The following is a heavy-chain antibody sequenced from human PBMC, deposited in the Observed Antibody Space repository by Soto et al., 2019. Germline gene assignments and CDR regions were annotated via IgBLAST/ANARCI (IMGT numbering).Heavy chain of an antibody. V-gene: IGHV3-23*01. CDR2: ISGSGGNT. CDR1: GFTFSSYA. J-gene: IGHJ4*02. CDR3: AKGLTGYSSSWYFDH. D-gene: IGHD6-13*01. Sequence: GGSLRLSCAASGFTFSSYAMSWVRQAPGKGLEWVSAISGSGGNTYYADSVKGRFTISRDNSKNTLYLQMNSLRAEDTAVYYCAKGLTGYSSSWYFDHWGLGTLVTVSS.